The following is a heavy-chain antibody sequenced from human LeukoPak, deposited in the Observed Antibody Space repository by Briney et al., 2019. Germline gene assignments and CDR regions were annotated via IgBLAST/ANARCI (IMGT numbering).Heavy chain of an antibody. D-gene: IGHD6-6*01. Sequence: SQTLSLTCTVSGGSISSGDYYWSWIRQPPGKGLEWIGYIYYSGSTYYNPSLKSRVTISVDTSKNQFSLKLSSVTAADTAVYYCARHRGSSSLFDYWGQGTLVTVSS. CDR3: ARHRGSSSLFDY. V-gene: IGHV4-30-4*08. CDR2: IYYSGST. CDR1: GGSISSGDYY. J-gene: IGHJ4*02.